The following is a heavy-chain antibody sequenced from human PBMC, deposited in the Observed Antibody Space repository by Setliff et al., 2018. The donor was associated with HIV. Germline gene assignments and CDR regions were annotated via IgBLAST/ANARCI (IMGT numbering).Heavy chain of an antibody. D-gene: IGHD3-3*01. Sequence: SETLSLTCTVSGGSISNYYWSWIRQPPGKGLEWIGCGYYSGITHYDPSLKSRVSISVDASKNQFSLKLSSVTAADTAVYYCASYNFWSGYSNYWGQGTLVTVSS. J-gene: IGHJ4*02. V-gene: IGHV4-59*08. CDR3: ASYNFWSGYSNY. CDR1: GGSISNYY. CDR2: GYYSGIT.